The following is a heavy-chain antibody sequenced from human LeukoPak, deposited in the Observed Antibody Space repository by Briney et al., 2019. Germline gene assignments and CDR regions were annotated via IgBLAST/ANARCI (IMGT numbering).Heavy chain of an antibody. CDR1: GFTFSNYA. Sequence: GGSLRLSCAASGFTFSNYAMSWVRQAPGKGLEWVSTISGSGGNTYYADSVKGRFTISRGNSKNTLYLQMNSLRAEDTAVYYCAKDGSGWYGGAFDYWGQGTLVTVSS. D-gene: IGHD6-19*01. CDR3: AKDGSGWYGGAFDY. V-gene: IGHV3-23*01. CDR2: ISGSGGNT. J-gene: IGHJ4*02.